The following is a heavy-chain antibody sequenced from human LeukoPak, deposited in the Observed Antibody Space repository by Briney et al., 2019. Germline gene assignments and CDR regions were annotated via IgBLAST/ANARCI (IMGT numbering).Heavy chain of an antibody. J-gene: IGHJ3*02. V-gene: IGHV4-30-2*01. Sequence: PSETLSLTCAVSGGSISSGGYSWSWIRQPPGKGLEWIGYIYHSGSTYYNLSLKSRVTISVDRSKNQFSLKLSSVTAADTAVYYCARATGDDAFDIWGQGTMVTVSS. CDR3: ARATGDDAFDI. D-gene: IGHD1-1*01. CDR1: GGSISSGGYS. CDR2: IYHSGST.